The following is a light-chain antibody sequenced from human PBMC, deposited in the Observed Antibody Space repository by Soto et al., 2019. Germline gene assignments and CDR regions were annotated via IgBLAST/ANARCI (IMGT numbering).Light chain of an antibody. CDR2: DVS. CDR3: CSFAGNYIYV. J-gene: IGLJ1*01. Sequence: QSALTQPRSVSGSPGQSVTISCTGTRSDVGGYNYVSWYRQHPGKAPKVMIYDVSKRPSGVPDRFAGSKSGNTASLTISGLQSEDEAAYYCCSFAGNYIYVFGTGTKLTVL. V-gene: IGLV2-11*01. CDR1: RSDVGGYNY.